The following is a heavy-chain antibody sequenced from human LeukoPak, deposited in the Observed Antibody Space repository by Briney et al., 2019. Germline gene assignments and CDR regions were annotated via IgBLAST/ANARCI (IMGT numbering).Heavy chain of an antibody. CDR2: FHISGTT. Sequence: SETLSLTCTVSGDSISRYYWSWIRQPAGKGLEWIGRFHISGTTNYNPSLKSRVTLSLDTSKNQFYLKLSSVTAADMAVYYCARVSSHYDAFDIWGQGTMVTVSS. CDR3: ARVSSHYDAFDI. CDR1: GDSISRYY. D-gene: IGHD2/OR15-2a*01. J-gene: IGHJ3*02. V-gene: IGHV4-4*07.